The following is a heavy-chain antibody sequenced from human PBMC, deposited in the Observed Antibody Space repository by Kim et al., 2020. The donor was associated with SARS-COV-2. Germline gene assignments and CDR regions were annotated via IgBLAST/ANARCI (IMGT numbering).Heavy chain of an antibody. CDR2: ISYDGSNK. CDR3: ARTLSGAQYSSSWSDAFEI. Sequence: GGSLRLSCAASGFTFSSYAMHWVRQAPGKGLEWVAVISYDGSNKYYADSVKGRFTISRDNSKNTLYLQMNSLRAEDTAVYYCARTLSGAQYSSSWSDAFEIRGQGTMVTVSS. CDR1: GFTFSSYA. D-gene: IGHD6-13*01. J-gene: IGHJ3*02. V-gene: IGHV3-30-3*01.